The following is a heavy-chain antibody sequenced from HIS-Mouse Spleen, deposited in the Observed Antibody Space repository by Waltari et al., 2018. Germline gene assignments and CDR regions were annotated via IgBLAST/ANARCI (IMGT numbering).Heavy chain of an antibody. Sequence: QVQLVQSGAEVKKPGASVKVSCKVSGYTLTELSMHWVRQAPGKGLGWMGGLEPEDGETIYAQKFQGRVTMTEDTSTDTAYMELSSLRSEDTAVYYCATVMLAVRGVPNWFDPWGQGTLVTVSS. CDR3: ATVMLAVRGVPNWFDP. V-gene: IGHV1-24*01. CDR1: GYTLTELS. D-gene: IGHD3-10*01. CDR2: LEPEDGET. J-gene: IGHJ5*02.